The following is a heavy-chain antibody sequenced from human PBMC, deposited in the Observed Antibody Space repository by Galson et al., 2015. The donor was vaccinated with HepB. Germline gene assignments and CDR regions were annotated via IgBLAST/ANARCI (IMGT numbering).Heavy chain of an antibody. CDR1: GFTFSSYS. Sequence: SLRLSCAASGFTFSSYSMNWVRQAPGKGLEWVSSISSSSSYIYYADSVKGRFTISRDNAKNSLYLQMNSLRAEDTAVYYCARDLGGAESGWFDAFDIWGQGTMVTVSS. CDR3: ARDLGGAESGWFDAFDI. J-gene: IGHJ3*02. V-gene: IGHV3-21*01. CDR2: ISSSSSYI. D-gene: IGHD3-16*01.